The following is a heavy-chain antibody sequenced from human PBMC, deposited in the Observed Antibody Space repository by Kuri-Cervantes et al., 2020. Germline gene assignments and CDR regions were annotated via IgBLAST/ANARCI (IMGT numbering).Heavy chain of an antibody. D-gene: IGHD3-3*01. J-gene: IGHJ4*02. V-gene: IGHV3-23*01. CDR3: ARDASLDFWSGYFGY. Sequence: GESLKISCAASGFTFSSYAMSWVRQAPGKGLEWVSAISDSGGSTYYADSVKGRFTISRDNSKNTLYLQMNSLRAEDTAVYYCARDASLDFWSGYFGYWGQGTLVTVSS. CDR1: GFTFSSYA. CDR2: ISDSGGST.